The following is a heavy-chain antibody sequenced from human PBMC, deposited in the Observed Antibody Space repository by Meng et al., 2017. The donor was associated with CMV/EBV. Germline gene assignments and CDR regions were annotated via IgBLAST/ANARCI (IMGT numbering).Heavy chain of an antibody. CDR2: IRSKAYGGTT. J-gene: IGHJ4*03. CDR3: TREKGIAVAGTIDY. CDR1: GFTFGDYA. V-gene: IGHV3-49*04. Sequence: GESLKISCTASGFTFGDYAMSWVRQAPGKGLEWVGFIRSKAYGGTTEYAASVKGRFTISRDDSKSIAYLQMNSLKTEDTAVYYCTREKGIAVAGTIDYWGQGTTVTVSS. D-gene: IGHD6-19*01.